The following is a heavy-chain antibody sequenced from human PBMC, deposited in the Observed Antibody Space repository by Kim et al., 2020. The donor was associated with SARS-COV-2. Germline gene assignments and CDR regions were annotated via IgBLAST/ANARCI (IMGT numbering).Heavy chain of an antibody. Sequence: ASVKVSCKASGYTFTSYGISWVRQAPGQGLEWMGWISAYNGNTNYAQKLQGRVTMTTDTSTSTAYMELRSLRSDDTAVYYCARPPKGYCSGGSCYNEDWFDPWGQGTLVTVSS. CDR2: ISAYNGNT. CDR3: ARPPKGYCSGGSCYNEDWFDP. CDR1: GYTFTSYG. D-gene: IGHD2-15*01. V-gene: IGHV1-18*01. J-gene: IGHJ5*02.